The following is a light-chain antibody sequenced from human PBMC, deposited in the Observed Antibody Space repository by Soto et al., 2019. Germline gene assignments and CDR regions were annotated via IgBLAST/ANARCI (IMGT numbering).Light chain of an antibody. CDR3: QQYGSSPHT. J-gene: IGKJ2*01. Sequence: EIVLTQSPGTLSLSPGERATLSCRASQSVSSSYLAWYQHKPGQAPRLLIYGASSRATGIPDRFSGSGSGTDFTLTICRLEPEDFAVYYCQQYGSSPHTFGQGTKLEIK. V-gene: IGKV3-20*01. CDR2: GAS. CDR1: QSVSSSY.